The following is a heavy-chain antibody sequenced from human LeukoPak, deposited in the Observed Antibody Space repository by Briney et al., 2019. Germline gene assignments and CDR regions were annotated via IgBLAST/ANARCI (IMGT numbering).Heavy chain of an antibody. J-gene: IGHJ3*02. CDR1: GFTVSNNY. D-gene: IGHD3-22*01. Sequence: GGSLRLSCAVSGFTVSNNYMSWVRQALGKGLEWVSVIYSAGSTNYADSVRGRFTVSRDNSKNTLYLQMNSLRAEDAALYYCARHYDSSGYDAFDIWGQGTMVTVSS. CDR3: ARHYDSSGYDAFDI. V-gene: IGHV3-66*02. CDR2: IYSAGST.